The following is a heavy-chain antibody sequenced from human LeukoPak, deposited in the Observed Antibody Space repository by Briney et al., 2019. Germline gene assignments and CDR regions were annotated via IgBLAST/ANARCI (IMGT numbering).Heavy chain of an antibody. CDR2: INPKSGDT. CDR3: GRGIQSFDP. CDR1: GYTFTAYY. J-gene: IGHJ5*02. V-gene: IGHV1-2*06. Sequence: ASVKVSCKASGYTFTAYYMHWVRQAPGQGLEWMGRINPKSGDTNYAQKFQDRVTITRDTSMSTAYMEISRLRYDDTAVYYCGRGIQSFDPWGQGTLVTVSS.